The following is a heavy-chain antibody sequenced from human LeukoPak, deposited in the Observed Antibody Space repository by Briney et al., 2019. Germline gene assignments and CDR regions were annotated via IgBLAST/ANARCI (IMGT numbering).Heavy chain of an antibody. V-gene: IGHV4-34*01. CDR1: GGSFSGYY. Sequence: SETLSLTCAVYGGSFSGYYWSWIRQPPGKGLEWIGEINHSGSTNYNPSLKSRVTISVDTSKKQFSLKLSSVTAADTAVYYCARHEPSPPYMDVWGKGTTVTVSS. CDR3: ARHEPSPPYMDV. CDR2: INHSGST. J-gene: IGHJ6*03.